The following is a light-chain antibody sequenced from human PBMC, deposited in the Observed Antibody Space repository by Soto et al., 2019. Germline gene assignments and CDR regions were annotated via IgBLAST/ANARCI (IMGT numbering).Light chain of an antibody. CDR1: QSIRTW. J-gene: IGKJ1*01. V-gene: IGKV1-5*01. CDR3: QQYHNYPRT. CDR2: DAS. Sequence: DIQMTQSPSTLSASVGDRVTITCRASQSIRTWLAWYQHKPGKAPKFLIYDASTVESGVPSRFSGSGSGTEFTLTISDLQPDEFATYYCQQYHNYPRTFGQGTRVEIK.